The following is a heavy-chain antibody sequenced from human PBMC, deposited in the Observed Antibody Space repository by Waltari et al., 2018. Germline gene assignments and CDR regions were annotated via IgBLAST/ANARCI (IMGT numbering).Heavy chain of an antibody. J-gene: IGHJ3*02. CDR3: ASIVSEGAFDI. CDR1: GFTFSSYC. Sequence: EVQLVESGGGLVQPGGSLRLSCAASGFTFSSYCMSWVRQAPGKGLEWVANIKQDGSEKYYVDSVKGRFTISRDNAKNSLYLQMNSLRAEDTAVYYCASIVSEGAFDIWGQGTMVTVSS. CDR2: IKQDGSEK. D-gene: IGHD3-16*02. V-gene: IGHV3-7*01.